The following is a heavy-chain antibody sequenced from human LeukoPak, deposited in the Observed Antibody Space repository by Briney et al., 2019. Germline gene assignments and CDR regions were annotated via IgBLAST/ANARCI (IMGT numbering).Heavy chain of an antibody. V-gene: IGHV3-21*04. Sequence: GGSLRLSCAASGFTFSSYSMYWVRQAPGKGLEWVSSISSSSYIYYADSVKGRFTISRDNSKNTLYLQMSSLRAEDTAVYYCAKERYYDSSGYSPRDWFDPWGQGTLVTVSS. CDR1: GFTFSSYS. CDR3: AKERYYDSSGYSPRDWFDP. D-gene: IGHD3-22*01. J-gene: IGHJ5*02. CDR2: ISSSSYI.